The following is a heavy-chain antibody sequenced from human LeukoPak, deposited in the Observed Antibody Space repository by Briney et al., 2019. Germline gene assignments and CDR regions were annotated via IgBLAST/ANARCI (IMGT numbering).Heavy chain of an antibody. CDR2: INPNSGGT. V-gene: IGHV1-2*06. D-gene: IGHD3-10*01. J-gene: IGHJ4*02. CDR3: ASFSYYYGSGSYHRTPFDY. Sequence: GASVKVSCKASGYIFTGFYMHWVRQAPGQGLEWMGRINPNSGGTNYAQKFQGRVTMTRDTSISTAYMELSRLRSDDTAVYYCASFSYYYGSGSYHRTPFDYWGQGTLVTVSS. CDR1: GYIFTGFY.